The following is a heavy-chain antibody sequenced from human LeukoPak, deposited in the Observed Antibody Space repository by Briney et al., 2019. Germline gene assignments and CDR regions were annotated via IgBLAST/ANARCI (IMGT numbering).Heavy chain of an antibody. CDR2: ISAYNGNT. V-gene: IGHV1-18*01. D-gene: IGHD6-13*01. CDR1: GYTFTSYG. CDR3: AKDLGSWASDY. J-gene: IGHJ4*02. Sequence: GASVKVSCKASGYTFTSYGISWVRQAPGQGLEWMGWISAYNGNTNYAQKLQGRVIVTGDTSTSTVYMELSSLRSEDTAVYYCAKDLGSWASDYWGQGTLVTVSS.